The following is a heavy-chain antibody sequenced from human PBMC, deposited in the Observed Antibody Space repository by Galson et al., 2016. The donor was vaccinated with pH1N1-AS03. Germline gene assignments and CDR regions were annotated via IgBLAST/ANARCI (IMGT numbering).Heavy chain of an antibody. CDR2: VVYSGSA. CDR3: ARVLLSGGSWDYFDY. Sequence: ETRSRSGTGAEHSGDTCCGCGGGRCAGSGGEGCGWVVYSGSATYSPSLESRVTISVDTSKNQFYLSLRSVTAADTATYYCARVLLSGGSWDYFDYWVPGRLITVSS. D-gene: IGHD2-15*01. J-gene: IGHJ4*02. CDR1: EHSGDTCC. V-gene: IGHV4-59*02.